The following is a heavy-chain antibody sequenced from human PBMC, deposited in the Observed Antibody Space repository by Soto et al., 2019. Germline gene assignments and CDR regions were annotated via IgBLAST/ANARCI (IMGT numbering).Heavy chain of an antibody. CDR3: ARDIAAAGTPSYYYGMDV. D-gene: IGHD6-13*01. J-gene: IGHJ6*02. Sequence: ASVKVSCKASGGTFSSYTISWVRQAPGQGLEWMGRIIPILGIANYAQKFQGRVTITADKSTSTAYIELSSLRSEDTAVYYCARDIAAAGTPSYYYGMDVWGQGTTVTVSS. CDR1: GGTFSSYT. CDR2: IIPILGIA. V-gene: IGHV1-69*04.